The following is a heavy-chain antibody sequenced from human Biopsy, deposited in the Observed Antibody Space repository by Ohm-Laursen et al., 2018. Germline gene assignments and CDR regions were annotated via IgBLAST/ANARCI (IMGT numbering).Heavy chain of an antibody. V-gene: IGHV4-39*01. CDR3: ARHPTGFWFDP. Sequence: SDTLSLTCTVSGGSISSETTYWGWIRQPPAKGQEWIGSIFYGGITHYNPSLKSRVTISVDTSKNQFSLNLSAVTGADTAVHYCARHPTGFWFDPWGQGTLVTVSS. J-gene: IGHJ5*02. CDR2: IFYGGIT. CDR1: GGSISSETTY.